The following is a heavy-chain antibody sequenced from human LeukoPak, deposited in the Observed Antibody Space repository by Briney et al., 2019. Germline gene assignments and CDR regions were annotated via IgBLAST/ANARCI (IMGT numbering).Heavy chain of an antibody. Sequence: GGFLRLSCAASGFTFSSYAMSWVRQAPGKGLEWVSDISGSTLATYYVDSVKGRFTISRDNSKNTLYLQMNSLKAEDTAVYYCARLTGASNSGYWGQGTLVTVSS. CDR1: GFTFSSYA. D-gene: IGHD2-8*02. V-gene: IGHV3-23*01. CDR3: ARLTGASNSGY. CDR2: ISGSTLAT. J-gene: IGHJ4*02.